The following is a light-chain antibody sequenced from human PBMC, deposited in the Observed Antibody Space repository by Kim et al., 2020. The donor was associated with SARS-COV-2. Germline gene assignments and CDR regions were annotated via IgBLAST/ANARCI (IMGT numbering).Light chain of an antibody. J-gene: IGKJ4*01. CDR2: GVS. CDR3: QQFATSLS. V-gene: IGKV3-20*01. Sequence: EIVLTQSPGTLSLSPGERATLSCMASQSVSNNFLAWYQHKPGQAPRLLIYGVSIRATDTPDRFSGSGSGTDFTLTISRLQPEDFGVYYCQQFATSLSFGGGTKVDIK. CDR1: QSVSNNF.